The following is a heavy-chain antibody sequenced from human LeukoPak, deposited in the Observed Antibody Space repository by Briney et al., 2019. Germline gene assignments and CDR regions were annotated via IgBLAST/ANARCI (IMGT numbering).Heavy chain of an antibody. CDR2: IYSGGST. V-gene: IGHV3-53*01. D-gene: IGHD6-19*01. J-gene: IGHJ3*01. CDR3: ARETEKQWQY. CDR1: GFTVSNSY. Sequence: GGSLRLSCAASGFTVSNSYMNWVRQAPGKGLEWVSVIYSGGSTYYADSVKGRFTISRDNSKNTLYLQMNSLRAEDTAVYYCARETEKQWQYWGQGTMVTVSS.